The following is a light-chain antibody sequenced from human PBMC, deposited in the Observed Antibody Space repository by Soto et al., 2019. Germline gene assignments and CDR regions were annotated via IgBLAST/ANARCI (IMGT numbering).Light chain of an antibody. Sequence: QPVLTQPPSTSGTPGQRVTISCFGSSSNIGSNLVNWYQQLPGTAPKLLIYSSNQRPSGVPDRFSGSKSGTSASLAISGLQSEDEADYYCAAWDDSLNGVLFGGGTKLTVL. J-gene: IGLJ2*01. CDR3: AAWDDSLNGVL. CDR1: SSNIGSNL. CDR2: SSN. V-gene: IGLV1-44*01.